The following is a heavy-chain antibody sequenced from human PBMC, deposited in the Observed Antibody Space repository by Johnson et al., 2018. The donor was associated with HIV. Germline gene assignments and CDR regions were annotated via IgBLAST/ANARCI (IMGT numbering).Heavy chain of an antibody. J-gene: IGHJ3*02. Sequence: EVQLVESGGGLIQPGGSLRLSCAASGFTVSSNYMSWVRQAPGKGLEWVSVIYSGGSTYYADSVKGRFTISRDNSKNTLYLQMNSLRAEDRAVYYCAREDGDSSSWAGAFEIWGQGTMVTVSS. D-gene: IGHD6-13*01. CDR2: IYSGGST. V-gene: IGHV3-53*01. CDR1: GFTVSSNY. CDR3: AREDGDSSSWAGAFEI.